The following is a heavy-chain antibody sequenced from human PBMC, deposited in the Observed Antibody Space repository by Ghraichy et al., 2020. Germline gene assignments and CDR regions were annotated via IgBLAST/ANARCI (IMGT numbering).Heavy chain of an antibody. V-gene: IGHV1-18*01. CDR3: ARGRVVTTDY. CDR1: GYTFTTYT. CDR2: ISTYNGNT. J-gene: IGHJ4*02. D-gene: IGHD2-21*02. Sequence: AAVKVSCKASGYTFTTYTISWVRQAPGQGLECMGWISTYNGNTNYAQKLQGRVTMTTDTSTSTAYMELRSLRSDDTAVYYCARGRVVTTDYWGQGTLVTVSS.